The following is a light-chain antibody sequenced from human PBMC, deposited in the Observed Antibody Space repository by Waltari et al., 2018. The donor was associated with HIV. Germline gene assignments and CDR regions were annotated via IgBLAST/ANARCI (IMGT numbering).Light chain of an antibody. CDR2: DVH. V-gene: IGLV2-11*01. Sequence: QSALTQPRPVSGSPGQSVTISCTGTNNDVGGYYYVSWYQNRPGEAPRLMIYDVHQRPSGVPTRFSGSKSGNTASLTISGLQADDEAQYYCCSYAGSNTPVLFGGGSQLTVL. CDR1: NNDVGGYYY. J-gene: IGLJ2*01. CDR3: CSYAGSNTPVL.